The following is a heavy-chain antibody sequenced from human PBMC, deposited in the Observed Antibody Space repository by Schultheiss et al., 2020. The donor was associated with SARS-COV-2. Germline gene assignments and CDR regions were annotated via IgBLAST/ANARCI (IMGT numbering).Heavy chain of an antibody. CDR1: GFTFTSYA. J-gene: IGHJ4*02. D-gene: IGHD2-2*01. CDR2: ISYDGTDE. Sequence: GGSLRLSCAASGFTFTSYAMHWVRQAPGKGLEWVAVISYDGTDEYYADSVKGRFTISRDNSKNTLYLQMNSLRAEDTAVYYCARNQAQYCSTTSCFWFLDYWGQGTLVTVSS. V-gene: IGHV3-30*01. CDR3: ARNQAQYCSTTSCFWFLDY.